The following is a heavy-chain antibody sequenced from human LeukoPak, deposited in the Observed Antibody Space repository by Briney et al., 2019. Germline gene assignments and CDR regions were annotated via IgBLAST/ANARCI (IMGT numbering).Heavy chain of an antibody. V-gene: IGHV3-64*01. CDR3: ARGGAVAGIDY. CDR2: ISISGGST. Sequence: GGSLRLSCAASGFTFSSYAFHWVRQAPGQGLEYVSVISISGGSTYYANSVKGRFTISRDNSKNTLYLQVGSLRAEDMAVYYCARGGAVAGIDYWGQGTLVTVSS. D-gene: IGHD6-19*01. CDR1: GFTFSSYA. J-gene: IGHJ4*02.